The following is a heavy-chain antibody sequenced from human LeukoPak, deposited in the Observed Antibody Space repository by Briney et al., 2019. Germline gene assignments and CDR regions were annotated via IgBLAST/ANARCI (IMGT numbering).Heavy chain of an antibody. CDR1: GFTFSSYA. D-gene: IGHD6-13*01. CDR3: ARGDRAASAFDS. Sequence: PGGSLRLSCAASGFTFSSYAMNWVRQAPGKGLEWVSYITNNGTTIYYAGSVKGRFTISRDNSKNTLYLQMNSLRAEDTAVYYCARGDRAASAFDSWGQGTLVSVSS. CDR2: ITNNGTTI. J-gene: IGHJ4*02. V-gene: IGHV3-48*03.